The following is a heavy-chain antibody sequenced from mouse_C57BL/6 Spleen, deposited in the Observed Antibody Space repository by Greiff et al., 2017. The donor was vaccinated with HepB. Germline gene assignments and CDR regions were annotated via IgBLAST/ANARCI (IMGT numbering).Heavy chain of an antibody. J-gene: IGHJ4*01. CDR3: ARRGYSDYYAMDY. CDR2: IDPSDSYT. CDR1: GYTFTSYW. V-gene: IGHV1-59*01. Sequence: QVQLQPGAELVRPGTSVKLSCKASGYTFTSYWMHWVKQRPGQGLEWIGVIDPSDSYTNYNQKFKGKATLTVDTSSSTAYMQLSSLTSEDSAVYYCARRGYSDYYAMDYWGQGTSVTVSS. D-gene: IGHD2-12*01.